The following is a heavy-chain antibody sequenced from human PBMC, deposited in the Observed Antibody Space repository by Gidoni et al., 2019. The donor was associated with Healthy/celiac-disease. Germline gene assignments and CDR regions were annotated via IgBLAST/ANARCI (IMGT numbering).Heavy chain of an antibody. J-gene: IGHJ5*02. CDR3: ARRGGAAFDP. CDR1: GGSISSSSYY. D-gene: IGHD6-13*01. CDR2: IYYSGST. Sequence: QLQLQESGPGLVKPSETLSLTCTVSGGSISSSSYYWGWIRQPPGQGLEWIGSIYYSGSTYTNPTLRSRVTISVETSKNQFSLKLSSVTAADTAVYYCARRGGAAFDPWGQGTLVTVSS. V-gene: IGHV4-39*01.